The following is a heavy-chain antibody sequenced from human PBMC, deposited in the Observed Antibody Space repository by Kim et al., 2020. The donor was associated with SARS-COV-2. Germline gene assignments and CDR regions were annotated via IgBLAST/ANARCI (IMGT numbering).Heavy chain of an antibody. CDR3: ASGGRITMVRGVILSPLVPIVY. CDR2: IYYSGST. CDR1: GGSISSYY. V-gene: IGHV4-59*13. J-gene: IGHJ4*02. Sequence: SETLSLTCTVSGGSISSYYWSWIRQPPGKGLEWIGYIYYSGSTNYNPSLKSRVPISVDTSKNQFSLKLSPVAAADTAVYYCASGGRITMVRGVILSPLVPIVYWGQGTLVTVSS. D-gene: IGHD3-10*01.